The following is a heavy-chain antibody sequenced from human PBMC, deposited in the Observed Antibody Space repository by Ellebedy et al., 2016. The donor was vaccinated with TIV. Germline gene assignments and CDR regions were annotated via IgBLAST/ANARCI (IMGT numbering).Heavy chain of an antibody. D-gene: IGHD6-19*01. Sequence: GGSLRLSXAASGFTFRNYWMTWVRQAPGKGLEWVANIKQDGSEKYYVDSVKGRFTISRDNAHNMLYLEMNSLRVEDTAVYFCSMKWLPRAVPDALDFWGQGAVVTVSS. CDR3: SMKWLPRAVPDALDF. CDR2: IKQDGSEK. CDR1: GFTFRNYW. V-gene: IGHV3-7*02. J-gene: IGHJ3*01.